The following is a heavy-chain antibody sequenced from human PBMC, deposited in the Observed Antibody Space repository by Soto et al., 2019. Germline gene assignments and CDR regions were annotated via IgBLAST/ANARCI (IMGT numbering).Heavy chain of an antibody. D-gene: IGHD7-27*01. V-gene: IGHV1-2*04. Sequence: ASVKVSCKASGYTFTGYYMHWVRQAPGQGLEWMGWINPNSGGTNYAQKFQGWVTMTMDTSISTAYMELSRLRSDDTAVYYCATPAGPLTGDRERASDAFDIWGQGTMVTVSS. J-gene: IGHJ3*02. CDR2: INPNSGGT. CDR1: GYTFTGYY. CDR3: ATPAGPLTGDRERASDAFDI.